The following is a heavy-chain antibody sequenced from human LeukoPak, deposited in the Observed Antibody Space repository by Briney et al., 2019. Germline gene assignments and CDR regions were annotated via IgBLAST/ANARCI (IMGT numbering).Heavy chain of an antibody. Sequence: GGSLRLSYAASGFTFSSYGMSWVRQAPGKGLEWVSYISSSGSTIYYADSVKGRFTISRDNAKNSLYLQMNSLRAEDTAVYYCAELGITMIGGVWGKGTTVTISS. CDR3: AELGITMIGGV. CDR2: ISSSGSTI. D-gene: IGHD3-10*02. V-gene: IGHV3-48*04. J-gene: IGHJ6*04. CDR1: GFTFSSYG.